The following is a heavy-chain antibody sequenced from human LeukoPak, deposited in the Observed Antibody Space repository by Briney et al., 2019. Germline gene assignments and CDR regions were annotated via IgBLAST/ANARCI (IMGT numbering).Heavy chain of an antibody. Sequence: SETLSLTCAVYGGSFSGYYWSWIRQPPGKGLEWIGEINHSGSTNYNPSLKSRVTISVDTSKNQFSLKLSSVTAADTAVHYCARGQRVGYCSSTSCPRGGYYYYYGMDVWGKGTTVTVSS. CDR2: INHSGST. V-gene: IGHV4-34*01. CDR1: GGSFSGYY. J-gene: IGHJ6*04. D-gene: IGHD2-2*03. CDR3: ARGQRVGYCSSTSCPRGGYYYYYGMDV.